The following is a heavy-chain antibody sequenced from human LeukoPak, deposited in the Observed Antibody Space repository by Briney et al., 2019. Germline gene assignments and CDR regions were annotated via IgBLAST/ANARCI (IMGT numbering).Heavy chain of an antibody. Sequence: SQTLSLTCTVSGGSISSGGFYWSWIRQHPGKGLEWIGYIYYSGSTYYNPSLKSRVTISVDTSKNQFSLKLSSVTAADTAVYYCAREQRMVRGVITLDYWGQGTLVTVSS. J-gene: IGHJ4*02. CDR2: IYYSGST. D-gene: IGHD3-10*01. CDR3: AREQRMVRGVITLDY. V-gene: IGHV4-31*03. CDR1: GGSISSGGFY.